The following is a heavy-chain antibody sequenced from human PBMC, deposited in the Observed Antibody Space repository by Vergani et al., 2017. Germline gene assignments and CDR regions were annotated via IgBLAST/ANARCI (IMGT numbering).Heavy chain of an antibody. J-gene: IGHJ6*02. V-gene: IGHV1-69*12. Sequence: QVQLVQSGAEVKKPGSSVKVSCKASGGTFNIYSVSWLRQAPGQGPEWMGGITPFFPTGHYAQKFQGRVTITADESATTVYMELSSLRSEDTAVYYCASPRTAENLPKPLYYFYGLDVWGQGTKVTVSS. CDR2: ITPFFPTG. D-gene: IGHD7-27*01. CDR3: ASPRTAENLPKPLYYFYGLDV. CDR1: GGTFNIYS.